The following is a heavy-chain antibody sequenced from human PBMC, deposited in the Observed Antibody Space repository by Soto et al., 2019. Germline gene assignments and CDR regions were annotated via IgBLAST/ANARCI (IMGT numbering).Heavy chain of an antibody. CDR2: TNPSSGAT. D-gene: IGHD1-7*01. CDR3: AREAGTTGNYYFGMDV. J-gene: IGHJ6*02. V-gene: IGHV1-2*02. CDR1: GYTFIGHY. Sequence: QVQLVQSGAEVKKPGASVKVSCKASGYTFIGHYLHWVRQAPGQGLEWLGWTNPSSGATNFAQKFQGRVTMTRDTSISTAYLELSTLRSDDTAVYYCAREAGTTGNYYFGMDVWGQGTTVTVSS.